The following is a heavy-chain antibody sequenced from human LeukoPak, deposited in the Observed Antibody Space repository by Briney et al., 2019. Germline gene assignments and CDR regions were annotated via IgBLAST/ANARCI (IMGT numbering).Heavy chain of an antibody. CDR1: GXTFSTYA. Sequence: GGSLRLSCVASGXTFSTYAMSWVRRAPGKGLEWVSGISGSGASTYADSVKGRFTISRDNSKNTLYLQMSSLRAEDTAKYYCAKDRAPSVYSGMGVWGQGTTVTVSS. CDR3: AKDRAPSVYSGMGV. V-gene: IGHV3-23*01. D-gene: IGHD1-26*01. J-gene: IGHJ6*02. CDR2: ISGSGAST.